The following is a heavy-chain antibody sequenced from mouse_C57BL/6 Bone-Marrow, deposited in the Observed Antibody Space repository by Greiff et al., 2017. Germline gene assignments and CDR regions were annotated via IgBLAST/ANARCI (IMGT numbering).Heavy chain of an antibody. J-gene: IGHJ2*01. CDR3: KEYGSSFDY. D-gene: IGHD1-1*01. Sequence: QVQLQQSGAELVRPGASVTLSCKASGYTFTDYEMHWVKQTPVHGLEWIGAIDPETGGTAYNQKFKGKAILTADKSSSTAYMELRSLTSEDSAVYYCKEYGSSFDYWGQGTTLTVSS. V-gene: IGHV1-15*01. CDR2: IDPETGGT. CDR1: GYTFTDYE.